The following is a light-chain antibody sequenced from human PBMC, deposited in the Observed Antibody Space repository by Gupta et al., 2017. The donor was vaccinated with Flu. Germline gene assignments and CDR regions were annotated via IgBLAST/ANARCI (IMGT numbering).Light chain of an antibody. Sequence: VGDRVTITCRASQSISSWLAWYQQKPGKAPKLLIYKASSLESGVPSRFSGSGSGTEFTLTISSLQPDDFATYYCQQYNSYTFGQGTKLEIK. V-gene: IGKV1-5*03. CDR2: KAS. J-gene: IGKJ2*01. CDR3: QQYNSYT. CDR1: QSISSW.